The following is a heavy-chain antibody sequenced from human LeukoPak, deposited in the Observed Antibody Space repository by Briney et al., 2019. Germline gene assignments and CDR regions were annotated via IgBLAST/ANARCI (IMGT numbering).Heavy chain of an antibody. D-gene: IGHD3-10*01. CDR2: IYYSGST. CDR3: ASYYYGLLDY. V-gene: IGHV4-59*11. CDR1: GGSISSHS. J-gene: IGHJ4*02. Sequence: PSETLSLTCTVSGGSISSHSWSWIRQPAGKGLEWIGYIYYSGSTNYNPSLKSRVTISVDTSKNQFSLKLSSVTAADTAVYYCASYYYGLLDYWGQGTLVTVSS.